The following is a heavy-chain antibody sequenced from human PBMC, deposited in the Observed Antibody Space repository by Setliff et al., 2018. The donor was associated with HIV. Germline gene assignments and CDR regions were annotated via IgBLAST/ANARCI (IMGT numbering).Heavy chain of an antibody. D-gene: IGHD3-10*01. CDR1: GYTFTSYG. V-gene: IGHV1-18*01. Sequence: ASVKVSCKASGYTFTSYGISWVRQAPGQGLEWMGWISAYNGNTNYAQKLQGRVTMTTDTSTSTAYMELRSLRSDDTAVYYCAKVMSITMVRGALGNWGQGTLVTVSS. J-gene: IGHJ4*02. CDR2: ISAYNGNT. CDR3: AKVMSITMVRGALGN.